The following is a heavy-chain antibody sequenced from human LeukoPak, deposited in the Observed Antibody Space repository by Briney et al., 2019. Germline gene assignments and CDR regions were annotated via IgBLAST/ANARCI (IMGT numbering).Heavy chain of an antibody. CDR3: AAGYSSTWYNAFDV. V-gene: IGHV3-74*01. D-gene: IGHD6-13*01. Sequence: GGSLRLSCAASGFIFSSYWMHWVRQAPGKGLGWVSRINRAGANTRYADSVKGRFTISRDNAKNTLYLQMNSLRAEDTAVYYCAAGYSSTWYNAFDVWGQGTRVTVSS. CDR1: GFIFSSYW. CDR2: INRAGANT. J-gene: IGHJ3*01.